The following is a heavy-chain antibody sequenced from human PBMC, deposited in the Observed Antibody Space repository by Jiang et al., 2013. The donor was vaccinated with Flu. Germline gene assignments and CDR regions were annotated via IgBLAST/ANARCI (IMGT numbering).Heavy chain of an antibody. D-gene: IGHD3-16*01. CDR1: GGSINNSTYY. CDR2: VYYSGST. V-gene: IGHV4-39*07. J-gene: IGHJ4*02. CDR3: ARGPLDGQSLGEIARFDY. Sequence: VLLKPSETLSLICTVSGGSINNSTYYWGWIRQPQGKGLEWIESVYYSGSTYSNPSLESRVTVSVDRSKKQFSLNLRSVTAADTAVYYCARGPLDGQSLGEIARFDYWGQGILVTVSS.